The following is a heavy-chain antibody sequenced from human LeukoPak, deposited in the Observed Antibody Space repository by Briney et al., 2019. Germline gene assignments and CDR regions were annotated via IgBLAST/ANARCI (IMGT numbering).Heavy chain of an antibody. J-gene: IGHJ4*02. Sequence: GGPLRLSCTASGFTFRSSGMHWVRQAPGKGLEWVALISYDGGEDYYADSVKGRFSISRDNFRNTLYLQMSSLRAEDTAVYYCTNFDHWGQGTLVTVSS. CDR1: GFTFRSSG. CDR3: TNFDH. CDR2: ISYDGGED. V-gene: IGHV3-30*02.